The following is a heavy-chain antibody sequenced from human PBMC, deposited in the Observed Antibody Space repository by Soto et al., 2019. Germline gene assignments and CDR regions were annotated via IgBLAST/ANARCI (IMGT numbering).Heavy chain of an antibody. D-gene: IGHD2-15*01. CDR1: GYTFTSYG. CDR3: ARDRGEVVAANPVAFDI. Sequence: QVQLVQSGAEVKKPGASVKVSCKASGYTFTSYGISWVRQAPGQGLEWMGWISAYNGNTNYAQKLQGRVTMTTDTSTSTAYMELRSLRSDDTAVYSCARDRGEVVAANPVAFDIWGQGTMVTVSS. J-gene: IGHJ3*02. CDR2: ISAYNGNT. V-gene: IGHV1-18*01.